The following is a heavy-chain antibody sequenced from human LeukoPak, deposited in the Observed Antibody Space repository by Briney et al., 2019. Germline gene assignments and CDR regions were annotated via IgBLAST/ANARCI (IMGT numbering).Heavy chain of an antibody. CDR2: ISSSGSTI. CDR1: GFTFSSYE. Sequence: GGSLRLSCAASGFTFSSYEMNWVRQAPGKGLEWVSYISSSGSTIYYADSVKGRFTISRDKSKNTLYLQLNSLRADDTAVYYCAKDAGYNYAYSFDYWGQGTLLTVSS. V-gene: IGHV3-48*03. CDR3: AKDAGYNYAYSFDY. D-gene: IGHD5-18*01. J-gene: IGHJ4*02.